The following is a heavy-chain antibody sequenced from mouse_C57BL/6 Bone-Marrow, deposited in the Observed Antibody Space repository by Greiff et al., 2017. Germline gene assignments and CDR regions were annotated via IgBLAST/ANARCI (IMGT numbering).Heavy chain of an antibody. CDR1: GYAFSSSW. J-gene: IGHJ2*01. D-gene: IGHD1-1*01. CDR2: IYPGDGDT. V-gene: IGHV1-82*01. Sequence: VQLQQSGPELVKPGASVKISCKASGYAFSSSWMNWVKQRPGKGLEWIGRIYPGDGDTNYNGKFKGKATLTADKSSSTAYMQLSSLTSEDSAVYFCARKITTVPMWYLDYWGQGTTLTVSS. CDR3: ARKITTVPMWYLDY.